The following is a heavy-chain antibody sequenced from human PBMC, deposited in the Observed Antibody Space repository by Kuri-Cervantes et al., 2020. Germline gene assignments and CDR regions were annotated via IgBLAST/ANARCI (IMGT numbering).Heavy chain of an antibody. CDR3: AKNGQWPTYDS. CDR2: ISADSVTI. CDR1: GFTSQDHA. V-gene: IGHV3-23*01. J-gene: IGHJ5*02. D-gene: IGHD3-16*01. Sequence: GESLKISCVASGFTSQDHAMHWVRQAPGKGLEWVSAISADSVTIYYADSVKGRFTMSRDNSKNTLYLQMSSLRAEDTAVYYCAKNGQWPTYDSWGRGTLVTVSS.